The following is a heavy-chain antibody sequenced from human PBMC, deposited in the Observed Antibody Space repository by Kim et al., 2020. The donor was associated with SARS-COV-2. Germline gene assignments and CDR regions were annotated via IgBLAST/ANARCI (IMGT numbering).Heavy chain of an antibody. D-gene: IGHD6-13*01. Sequence: KFQGRVTITADKSTSTAYMELSSLRSEDTAVYYCARVSASIAAADWYFDLWGRGTLVTVSS. CDR3: ARVSASIAAADWYFDL. V-gene: IGHV1-69*04. J-gene: IGHJ2*01.